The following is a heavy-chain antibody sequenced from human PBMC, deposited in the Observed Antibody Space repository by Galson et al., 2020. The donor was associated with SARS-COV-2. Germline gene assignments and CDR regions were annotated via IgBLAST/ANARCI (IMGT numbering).Heavy chain of an antibody. CDR2: IYYSGST. Sequence: SETLSLTCTVSGGSISSSSYYWGWIRQPPGKGLEWIGSIYYSGSTYYNQSLKSRVTISVDTSKNQFSLKLSSVTAADTAVYYCARPGIAVAGGDYWGQGTLVTGSS. D-gene: IGHD6-19*01. CDR1: GGSISSSSYY. V-gene: IGHV4-39*01. CDR3: ARPGIAVAGGDY. J-gene: IGHJ4*02.